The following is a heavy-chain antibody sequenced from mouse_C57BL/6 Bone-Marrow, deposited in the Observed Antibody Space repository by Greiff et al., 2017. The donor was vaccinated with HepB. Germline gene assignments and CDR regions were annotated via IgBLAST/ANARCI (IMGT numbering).Heavy chain of an antibody. CDR3: ASGRDFDY. Sequence: EVMLVESGGGLVQPGGSLKLSCAASGFTFSDYYMYWVRQTPEKRLEWVAYISNGGGSTYYPDTVKGRFTISRDNAKNTLYLQMSRLKSEDTAMYYCASGRDFDYWGQGTTLTVSS. J-gene: IGHJ2*01. V-gene: IGHV5-12*01. D-gene: IGHD3-1*01. CDR1: GFTFSDYY. CDR2: ISNGGGST.